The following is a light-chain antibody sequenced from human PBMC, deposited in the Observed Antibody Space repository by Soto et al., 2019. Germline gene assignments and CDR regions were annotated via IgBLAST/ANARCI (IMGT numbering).Light chain of an antibody. CDR3: TSYRSSNTVV. J-gene: IGLJ2*01. CDR1: RSDVGGYNY. Sequence: QSVLTQPASVSGSPGQSITISCTGTRSDVGGYNYVSWYQQHPGKAPKLMIYGVSNRPSGVSNRFSGSKSGNTASLTISGLQAEDDADYYCTSYRSSNTVVFGGGTKLTVL. V-gene: IGLV2-14*03. CDR2: GVS.